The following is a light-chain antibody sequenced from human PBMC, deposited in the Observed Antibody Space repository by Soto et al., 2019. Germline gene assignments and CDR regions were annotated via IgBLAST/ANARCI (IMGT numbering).Light chain of an antibody. J-gene: IGLJ2*01. CDR3: CSFALRSTLI. CDR1: SSDVGNYNL. CDR2: EGD. Sequence: QSALTQPASVSGSPGQSITVSCTGTSSDVGNYNLVSWYQQHPGKAPKLMIYEGDKRPSGVSNRFFGSKSGNTASLTISGLQAEDEADYYCCSFALRSTLIFGGGTKVTVL. V-gene: IGLV2-23*01.